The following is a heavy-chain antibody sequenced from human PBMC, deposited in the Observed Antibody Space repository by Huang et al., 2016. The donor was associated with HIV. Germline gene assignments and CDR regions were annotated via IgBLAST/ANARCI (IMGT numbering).Heavy chain of an antibody. V-gene: IGHV1-69*11. CDR2: IIPILGTA. J-gene: IGHJ4*02. Sequence: QVQLVQSGAEVKKPGSSVKVSCKASGGTFNDYSVSWVRQAPGQGLEWMGRIIPILGTANYAQKFQGRVTINADESTSTVYMKLSSLRSEDTAMYYCASSAYGGNDYWGQGTLGTVSS. CDR1: GGTFNDYS. D-gene: IGHD2-15*01. CDR3: ASSAYGGNDY.